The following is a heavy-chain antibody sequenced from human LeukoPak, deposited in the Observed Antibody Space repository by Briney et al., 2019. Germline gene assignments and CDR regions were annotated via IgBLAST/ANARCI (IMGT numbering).Heavy chain of an antibody. CDR2: IKSKTDGGTT. Sequence: GGSLRLSCLVSGIIFSDAWMNWVRQTPGKGLEWVGRIKSKTDGGTTDYAAPVKGRFTISRDDSKNTLYLQMNSLKTEDTAVYYCTTDLGLFNYWGQGTLVTVSS. J-gene: IGHJ4*02. V-gene: IGHV3-15*07. D-gene: IGHD7-27*01. CDR3: TTDLGLFNY. CDR1: GIIFSDAW.